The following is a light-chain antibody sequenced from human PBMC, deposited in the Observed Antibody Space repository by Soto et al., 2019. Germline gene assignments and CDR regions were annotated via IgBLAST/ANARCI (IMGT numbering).Light chain of an antibody. Sequence: QSVRTQPPSVSGAPGQRVTISCTGSSSNIRAGYDVHWYQQLPGTAPKLLIYGNSNRPSGVPDRFSGSKSGTSASLAITGLQAEDEADYYCQSYDSSLSAFYVFGTGTKVTVL. V-gene: IGLV1-40*01. J-gene: IGLJ1*01. CDR1: SSNIRAGYD. CDR2: GNS. CDR3: QSYDSSLSAFYV.